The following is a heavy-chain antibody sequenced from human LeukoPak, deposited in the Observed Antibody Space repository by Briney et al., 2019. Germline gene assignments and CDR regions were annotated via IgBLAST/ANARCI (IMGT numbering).Heavy chain of an antibody. V-gene: IGHV4-34*01. D-gene: IGHD3-10*01. J-gene: IGHJ6*03. CDR3: ARRLGRKFGERFYYYHYMDV. CDR1: GGSFSGYY. CDR2: INHRGST. Sequence: SETLSLTCAVYGGSFSGYYWSWIRQPPGKGLEWIGEINHRGSTNYNPSLKSRVTMSIDTSKNQFSLKLSSVTAADTAVYYCARRLGRKFGERFYYYHYMDVWGKGTTVTISS.